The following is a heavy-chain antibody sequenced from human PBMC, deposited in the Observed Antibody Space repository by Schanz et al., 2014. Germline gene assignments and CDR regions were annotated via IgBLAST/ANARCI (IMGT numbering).Heavy chain of an antibody. J-gene: IGHJ4*02. CDR3: AKQIHYDILTVTRN. CDR1: GFAFSSYS. D-gene: IGHD3-9*01. V-gene: IGHV3-21*04. CDR2: LSGSGGSYI. Sequence: EVHLVESGGGLVKRGGSLRLSCAASGFAFSSYSMNWVRQAPGKGLEWVSALSGSGGSYIHYADSVKGRFTIPRDNSKNTLYLQMNSLRAEDTAVYYCAKQIHYDILTVTRNWGQGTLVTVSS.